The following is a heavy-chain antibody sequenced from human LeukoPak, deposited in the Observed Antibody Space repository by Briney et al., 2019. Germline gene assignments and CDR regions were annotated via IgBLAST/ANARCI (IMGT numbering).Heavy chain of an antibody. CDR3: ARTFAGSTFDY. V-gene: IGHV4-39*01. D-gene: IGHD3-10*01. CDR2: ICYSGST. CDR1: GGSISSSSYY. Sequence: SETLSLTCTVSGGSISSSSYYWGWIRQPPGKGLEWIGSICYSGSTYYSPSLKSRVTISVDTSKNQFSLKLSSVTAADTAVYYCARTFAGSTFDYWGQGTLVTVSS. J-gene: IGHJ4*02.